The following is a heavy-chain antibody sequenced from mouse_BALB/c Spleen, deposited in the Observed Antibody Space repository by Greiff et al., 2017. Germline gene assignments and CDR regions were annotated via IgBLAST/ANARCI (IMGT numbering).Heavy chain of an antibody. D-gene: IGHD1-1*01. CDR2: ISDGGSYT. Sequence: EVKLVESGGGLVKPGGSLKLSCAASGFTFSDYYMYWVRQTPEKRLEWVATISDGGSYTYYPDSVKGRFTISRDNAKNNLYLQMSSLKSEDTAMYYCARDNYYGSSYWFAYWGQGTLVTVSA. V-gene: IGHV5-4*02. J-gene: IGHJ3*01. CDR3: ARDNYYGSSYWFAY. CDR1: GFTFSDYY.